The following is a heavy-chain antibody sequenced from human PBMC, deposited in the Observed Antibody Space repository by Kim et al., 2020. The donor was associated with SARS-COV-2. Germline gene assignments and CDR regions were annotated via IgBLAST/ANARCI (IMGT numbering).Heavy chain of an antibody. CDR2: INHSGST. CDR1: GGSFSGYY. V-gene: IGHV4-34*01. D-gene: IGHD3-3*01. J-gene: IGHJ5*02. CDR3: ARAPLYYDFWSGYTT. Sequence: SETLSLTCAVYGGSFSGYYWSWIRQPPGKGLEWIGEINHSGSTNYNPSLKSRVTISVDTSKNQFSLKLSSVTAADTAVYYCARAPLYYDFWSGYTTWGQGTLVTVSS.